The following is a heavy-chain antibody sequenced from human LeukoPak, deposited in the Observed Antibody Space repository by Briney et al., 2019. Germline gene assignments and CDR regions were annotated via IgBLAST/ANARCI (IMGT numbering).Heavy chain of an antibody. CDR3: ARAAMNFDY. CDR2: INHSGST. CDR1: GGSSSGYY. V-gene: IGHV4-34*01. D-gene: IGHD2-2*01. Sequence: PSETLSLTCAVYGGSSSGYYWSWIRQPPGKGLEWIGEINHSGSTNYNPSLKSRVTISVDTSKNQFSLKLSSVTATDTAVYYCARAAMNFDYWGQGTLVTVSS. J-gene: IGHJ4*02.